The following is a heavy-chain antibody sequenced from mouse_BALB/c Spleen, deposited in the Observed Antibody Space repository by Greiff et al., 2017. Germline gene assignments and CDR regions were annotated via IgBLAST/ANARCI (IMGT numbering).Heavy chain of an antibody. D-gene: IGHD1-1*01. CDR1: GFTFSDYY. CDR3: ARGGGHGNFAWFAY. CDR2: ISDGGSYT. J-gene: IGHJ3*01. Sequence: EVHLVESGGGLVKPGGSLKLSCAASGFTFSDYYMYWVRQTPEKRLEWVATISDGGSYTYYPDSVKGRFTISRDHAKNNLYLQMSSLKSEDTAMYYCARGGGHGNFAWFAYWGQGTLVTVSA. V-gene: IGHV5-4*02.